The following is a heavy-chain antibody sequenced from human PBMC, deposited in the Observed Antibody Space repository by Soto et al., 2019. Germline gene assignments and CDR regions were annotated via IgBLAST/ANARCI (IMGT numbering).Heavy chain of an antibody. CDR3: ARVPDYGDRAEGFDS. D-gene: IGHD4-17*01. CDR2: IYHSGGT. CDR1: NDSMRTSNW. V-gene: IGHV4-4*02. J-gene: IGHJ4*02. Sequence: QVQLQESGPGLVKPSGTLSLTCSVYNDSMRTSNWWNWVRQAPGKGLEWIGEIYHSGGTNYNPSLKSRVTISVDKSKKQLSLQLSSVTVADTAVYYCARVPDYGDRAEGFDSWSQGTLVTVSS.